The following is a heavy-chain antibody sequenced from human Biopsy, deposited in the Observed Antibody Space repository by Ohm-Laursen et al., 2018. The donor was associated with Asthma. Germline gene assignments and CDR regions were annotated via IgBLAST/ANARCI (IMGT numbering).Heavy chain of an antibody. CDR1: GGYISSGGYS. D-gene: IGHD5-24*01. CDR3: ARVKDGYNFDY. CDR2: IYHRGST. V-gene: IGHV4-30-2*01. J-gene: IGHJ4*02. Sequence: TLSLTCAVSGGYISSGGYSRRWLRQPPEKGLEWIGYIYHRGSTYYNPSPKSRVTISVDRSKNQYSLKLSSVTAADTAVYYCARVKDGYNFDYWGQGTLVTVSS.